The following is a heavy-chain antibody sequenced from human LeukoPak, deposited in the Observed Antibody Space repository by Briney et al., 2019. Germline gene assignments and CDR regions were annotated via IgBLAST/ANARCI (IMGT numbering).Heavy chain of an antibody. V-gene: IGHV4-30-2*01. Sequence: PSQTLSLTCTVSGGSISSGGYYWSWIRQPPGKGLEWIGYIYHSGSTYYNPSLKSRVTISVDTSKNQFSLKLSSVTAADTAVYYCARKINLSGGYFNWFDPWGQGTLVTVSS. CDR1: GGSISSGGYY. CDR3: ARKINLSGGYFNWFDP. D-gene: IGHD3-22*01. CDR2: IYHSGST. J-gene: IGHJ5*02.